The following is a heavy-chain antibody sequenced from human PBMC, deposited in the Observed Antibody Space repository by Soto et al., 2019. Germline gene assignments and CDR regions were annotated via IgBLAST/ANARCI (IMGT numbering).Heavy chain of an antibody. V-gene: IGHV4-34*01. CDR3: STRAYNTTGSYPFDP. CDR1: VGSFSGHS. J-gene: IGHJ5*01. CDR2: INHSGRV. D-gene: IGHD1-26*01. Sequence: LSLTCAVYVGSFSGHSWTWIRQSPGKGLEWIGDINHSGRVNYSPSLKRRVTISLDTSKNQFSLTLSAVTAADTAMYYCSTRAYNTTGSYPFDPWGQGTLVTVSS.